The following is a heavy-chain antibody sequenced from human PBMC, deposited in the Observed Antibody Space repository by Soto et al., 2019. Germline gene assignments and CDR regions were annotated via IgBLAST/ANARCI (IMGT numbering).Heavy chain of an antibody. V-gene: IGHV1-46*01. Sequence: QVQLVQSGTEVKKPGASVKVSCKASGYTFLDFYIHWVRQAPGQGLEWMGFINPSGGGTTYAQKFQGRLSMTRDTPTSTVYMELISLRSEDTAIYYCARDKPFSAGYWGQGTLVT. CDR1: GYTFLDFY. CDR3: ARDKPFSAGY. CDR2: INPSGGGT. D-gene: IGHD3-3*02. J-gene: IGHJ4*02.